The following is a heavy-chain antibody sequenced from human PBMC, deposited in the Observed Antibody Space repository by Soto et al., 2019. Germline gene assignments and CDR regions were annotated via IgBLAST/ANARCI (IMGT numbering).Heavy chain of an antibody. J-gene: IGHJ4*02. CDR3: AKRRGAGGHFDY. CDR1: GFTFSSYA. V-gene: IGHV3-23*01. CDR2: VIIGGST. Sequence: PXGSLRLSCAASGFTFSSYAMGWVRQGPGKALEWVAVVIIGGSTHYADSVRGRFTISRDNSKNTLSLQMNSLTAEDTAVYFCAKRRGAGGHFDYWGQGALVTVSS. D-gene: IGHD2-15*01.